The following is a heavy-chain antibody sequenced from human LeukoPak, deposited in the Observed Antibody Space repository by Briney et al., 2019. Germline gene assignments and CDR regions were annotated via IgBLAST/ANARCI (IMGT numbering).Heavy chain of an antibody. Sequence: GGSLRLSCAASGFTFSSYAMSWVRQAPGKGLEWVSAISGSGGSTYYADSVKGRFTISRGNSKNTLYLQMNSLRAEDTAVYYCASGKTYSSGWYFGNYWGQGTLVTVSS. CDR1: GFTFSSYA. J-gene: IGHJ4*02. CDR3: ASGKTYSSGWYFGNY. V-gene: IGHV3-23*01. CDR2: ISGSGGST. D-gene: IGHD6-19*01.